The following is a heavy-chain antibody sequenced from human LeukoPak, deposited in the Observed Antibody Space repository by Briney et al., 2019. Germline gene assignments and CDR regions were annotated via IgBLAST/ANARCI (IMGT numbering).Heavy chain of an antibody. Sequence: GGPLRLSCAASGFTFSSYAMSWVRQAPGKGLEWVSAISGSGGSTYYADSVKGRFTISRDNSKNTLYLQMNSLRAEDTAVYYCAKFLPTHIVVANYYFDYWGQGTLVTVSS. CDR1: GFTFSSYA. CDR3: AKFLPTHIVVANYYFDY. CDR2: ISGSGGST. J-gene: IGHJ4*02. D-gene: IGHD2-21*01. V-gene: IGHV3-23*01.